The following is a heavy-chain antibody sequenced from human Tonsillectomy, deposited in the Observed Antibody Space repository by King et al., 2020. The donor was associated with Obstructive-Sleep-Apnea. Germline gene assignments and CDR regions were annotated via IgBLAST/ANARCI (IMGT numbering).Heavy chain of an antibody. CDR2: TRNKANSYTT. CDR1: GFTFSDHY. V-gene: IGHV3-72*01. J-gene: IGHJ6*01. Sequence: VQLVESGGGLVQPGGSLRLSCAASGFTFSDHYMDWVRQAPGKGLEWVGRTRNKANSYTTEYAASVKGRFTISRDDSKNSLYLQMNSLKTEDTAVYYWAGDGGVRGFNYYYGMDVWGPGTTVTVSS. D-gene: IGHD3-10*01. CDR3: AGDGGVRGFNYYYGMDV.